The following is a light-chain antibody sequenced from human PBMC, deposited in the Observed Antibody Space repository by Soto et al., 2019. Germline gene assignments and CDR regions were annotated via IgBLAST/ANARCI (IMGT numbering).Light chain of an antibody. V-gene: IGLV2-14*01. CDR2: EVS. J-gene: IGLJ1*01. Sequence: QSVLTQPASVSGSPGQSITISCTGTSSDVGGYNYVSWYQQHPGKAPKLMIYEVSNRPSGVSNRFYGSKSGNTASLTISGLQAEDGADYYCSSYTSSSTVYVFGTGTKLTVL. CDR3: SSYTSSSTVYV. CDR1: SSDVGGYNY.